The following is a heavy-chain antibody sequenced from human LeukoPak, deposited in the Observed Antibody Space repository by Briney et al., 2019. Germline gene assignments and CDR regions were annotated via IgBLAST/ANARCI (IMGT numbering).Heavy chain of an antibody. Sequence: ASVKVSCEASGYTFTGYYMHWVRQAPGQGLEWMGRINPNSGGTNYAQKFQGRVTMTRDTSISTAYMELSRLRSDDTAVYYCARDYYGSGSYYDGGYWGQGTLVTVSS. J-gene: IGHJ4*02. V-gene: IGHV1-2*06. CDR3: ARDYYGSGSYYDGGY. CDR1: GYTFTGYY. D-gene: IGHD3-10*01. CDR2: INPNSGGT.